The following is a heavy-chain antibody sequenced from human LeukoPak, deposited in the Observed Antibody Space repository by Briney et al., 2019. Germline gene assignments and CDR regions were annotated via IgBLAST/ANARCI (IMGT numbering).Heavy chain of an antibody. CDR3: ARGSYYYGMDV. V-gene: IGHV4-59*01. J-gene: IGHJ6*02. CDR1: GGSISSYY. CDR2: IYYSGST. Sequence: PSETLSLTCTVSGGSISSYYWSWIRQPPGKGLEWIGYIYYSGSTNYNPSPKSRVTISVDTSKNQFSLKLSSVTAADTAVYYCARGSYYYGMDVWGQGTTVTVSS.